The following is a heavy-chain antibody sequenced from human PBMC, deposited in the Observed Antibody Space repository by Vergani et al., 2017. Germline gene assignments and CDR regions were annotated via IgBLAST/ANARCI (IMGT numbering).Heavy chain of an antibody. Sequence: QVQLQESGPGLVKPPGTLSLTCAVSGGSISGTNWWSWVRQSPGKGLEWIGYVYYTGSTTYNPSLKSRVTISVDTSNNQFSLRMTSLTAADTAIYYCARDRDLYCRSTTSCHNWFDPWGQGSLVTVSS. CDR3: ARDRDLYCRSTTSCHNWFDP. J-gene: IGHJ5*02. CDR2: VYYTGST. CDR1: GGSISGTNW. D-gene: IGHD2/OR15-2a*01. V-gene: IGHV4-4*03.